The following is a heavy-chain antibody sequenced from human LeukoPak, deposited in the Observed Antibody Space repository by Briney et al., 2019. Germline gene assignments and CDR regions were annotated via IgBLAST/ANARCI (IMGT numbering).Heavy chain of an antibody. J-gene: IGHJ4*02. V-gene: IGHV3-21*04. Sequence: GGSLRLSCAASGFTFSSYSMNWVRQAPGKGLEWVSSISSSSNYIYYADSVKGRFTISRDNSKNTLYLQMNSLRAEDTAVYYCAKNPRSSSFFDYWGQGTLVTVSS. D-gene: IGHD6-6*01. CDR2: ISSSSNYI. CDR1: GFTFSSYS. CDR3: AKNPRSSSFFDY.